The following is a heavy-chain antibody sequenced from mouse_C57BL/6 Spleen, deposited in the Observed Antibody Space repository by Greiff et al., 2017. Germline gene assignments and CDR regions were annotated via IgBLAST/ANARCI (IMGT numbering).Heavy chain of an antibody. V-gene: IGHV1-15*01. D-gene: IGHD2-1*01. CDR2: IDPETGGT. CDR3: TRRDCNYPS. Sequence: QVQLQQSGAELVRPGASVTLSCKASGYTFTDYEMHWVKQTPVHGLEWIGAIDPETGGTAYNQKFKGKAILTADKSSSTAYMELRGLTSEDSAVYYCTRRDCNYPSWGQGTTLTVSS. CDR1: GYTFTDYE. J-gene: IGHJ2*01.